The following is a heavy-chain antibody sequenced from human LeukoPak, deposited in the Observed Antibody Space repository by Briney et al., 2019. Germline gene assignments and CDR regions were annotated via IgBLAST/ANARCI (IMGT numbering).Heavy chain of an antibody. CDR2: INPSGGST. J-gene: IGHJ6*02. D-gene: IGHD3-22*01. CDR1: GYTFTSYY. V-gene: IGHV1-46*01. CDR3: ARGVYYYDSTIDYYYYYGMDV. Sequence: ASVKVSCKASGYTFTSYYMHWVRQAPGQGLEWMGIINPSGGSTSYAQKFQGRVTITADKSTSTAYMELSSLRSEDTAVYYCARGVYYYDSTIDYYYYYGMDVWGQGTTVTVSS.